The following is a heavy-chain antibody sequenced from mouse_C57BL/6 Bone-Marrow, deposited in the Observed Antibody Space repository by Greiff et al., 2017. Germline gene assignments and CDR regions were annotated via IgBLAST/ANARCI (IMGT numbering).Heavy chain of an antibody. CDR1: GFSLTSYG. V-gene: IGHV2-2*01. J-gene: IGHJ4*01. D-gene: IGHD1-1*01. Sequence: VKLMESGPGLVQPSQSLSITCPVSGFSLTSYGVHWVRQSPGKGLAWLGVIWSGGSTDYNAAFISRLSISKDNSKSQVFIKMNSLQADDTAIYYCARKGSSYAMDYWGQGTSVTVSS. CDR3: ARKGSSYAMDY. CDR2: IWSGGST.